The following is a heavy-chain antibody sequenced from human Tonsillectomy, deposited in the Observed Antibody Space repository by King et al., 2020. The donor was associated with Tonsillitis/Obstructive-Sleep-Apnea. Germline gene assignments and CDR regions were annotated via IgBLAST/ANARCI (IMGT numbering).Heavy chain of an antibody. J-gene: IGHJ4*02. D-gene: IGHD3-10*01. CDR2: ISGSGGST. CDR3: AKALWFGELLPFDY. Sequence: VQLVESGGGLVQPGGSLRLSCAASGFTFSSYAMSWVRQAPGEGLEWVSGISGSGGSTYYADSVKGRFTISRDNSKNTLHLQMNSLRAEDTAVYYCAKALWFGELLPFDYWGQGTLVTVSS. V-gene: IGHV3-23*04. CDR1: GFTFSSYA.